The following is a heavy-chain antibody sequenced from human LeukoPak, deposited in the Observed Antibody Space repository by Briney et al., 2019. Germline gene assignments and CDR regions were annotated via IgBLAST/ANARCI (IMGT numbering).Heavy chain of an antibody. CDR2: SYIDGGT. CDR3: ARESGVVIITFDY. V-gene: IGHV3-66*01. Sequence: PGGSLRLSCAASGFTISSNFMSWVRQAPGKGLEWVSVSYIDGGTYYADSVKGRFTNSRENSKNTLYLQMNSLRAEDPAVYYCARESGVVIITFDYWGQGTLVTVSS. J-gene: IGHJ4*02. CDR1: GFTISSNF. D-gene: IGHD3-16*02.